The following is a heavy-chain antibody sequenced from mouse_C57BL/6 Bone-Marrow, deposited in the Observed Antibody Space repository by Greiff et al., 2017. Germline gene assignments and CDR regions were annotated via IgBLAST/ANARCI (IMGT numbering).Heavy chain of an antibody. CDR3: TTSPIYYDYAWFAY. CDR2: IDPENGDT. Sequence: VQLQQSGAELVRPGASVKLSCTASGFNIKDDYMHWVKQRPEQGLEWIGWIDPENGDTEYASKFQGKATITADTSSNTAYLQLSSLTSEDTAVYYCTTSPIYYDYAWFAYWGQGTLVTVSA. D-gene: IGHD2-4*01. J-gene: IGHJ3*01. V-gene: IGHV14-4*01. CDR1: GFNIKDDY.